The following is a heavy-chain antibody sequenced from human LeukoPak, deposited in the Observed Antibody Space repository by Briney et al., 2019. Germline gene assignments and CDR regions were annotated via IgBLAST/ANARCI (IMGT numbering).Heavy chain of an antibody. CDR1: GVSFSSHG. CDR3: AKIGVIGNWYYDV. CDR2: ISSGSDYT. J-gene: IGHJ2*01. D-gene: IGHD3-10*01. Sequence: PGGSLRLSCAASGVSFSSHGMSWVRQAPWKGPEWVSSISSGSDYTFYADSVKGRFTISRDNSKNTLYLQMNSLRAGDTAIYHCAKIGVIGNWYYDVWGRGTLVTVSS. V-gene: IGHV3-23*01.